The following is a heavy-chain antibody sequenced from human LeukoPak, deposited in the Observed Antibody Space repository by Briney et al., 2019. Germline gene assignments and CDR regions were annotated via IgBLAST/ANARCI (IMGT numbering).Heavy chain of an antibody. CDR2: INPNSGGT. V-gene: IGHV1-2*06. CDR3: ATGLTSPFDY. Sequence: ASVKVSCKASGYTFTGYYMHWVRQAPGQGLEWMGRINPNSGGTNYAQNLQGRVTLTRDTSINTAYMELSRLTSDDTALYYCATGLTSPFDYWGQGTLVTVSS. D-gene: IGHD3-16*01. CDR1: GYTFTGYY. J-gene: IGHJ4*02.